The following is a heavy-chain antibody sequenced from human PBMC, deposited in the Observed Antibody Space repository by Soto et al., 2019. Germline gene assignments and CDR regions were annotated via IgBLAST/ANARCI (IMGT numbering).Heavy chain of an antibody. V-gene: IGHV1-8*01. J-gene: IGHJ4*02. Sequence: ASVKVSCKASGYPFTTYDISWVRQAAGQGLEWMGWINLNSGHTDYAQRFQGRVTMTRNTSITTAYMELTSLSSEDTAVYYCARGRGWRDYWGQGALVTVSS. CDR2: INLNSGHT. CDR1: GYPFTTYD. D-gene: IGHD6-19*01. CDR3: ARGRGWRDY.